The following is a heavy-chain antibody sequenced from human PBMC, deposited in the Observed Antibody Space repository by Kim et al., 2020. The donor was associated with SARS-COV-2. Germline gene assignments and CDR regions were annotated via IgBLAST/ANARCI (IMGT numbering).Heavy chain of an antibody. J-gene: IGHJ4*02. V-gene: IGHV3-48*03. Sequence: GGSLRLSCAASGFTFSSYEMNWVRQAPGKGLEWVPYISSSGSTIYYADSVKGRFTISRDNAKNSLYLQMNSLRAEDTAVYYCARTGVVAAVDCVDYWGQGTLVTVSS. CDR1: GFTFSSYE. CDR2: ISSSGSTI. D-gene: IGHD6-13*01. CDR3: ARTGVVAAVDCVDY.